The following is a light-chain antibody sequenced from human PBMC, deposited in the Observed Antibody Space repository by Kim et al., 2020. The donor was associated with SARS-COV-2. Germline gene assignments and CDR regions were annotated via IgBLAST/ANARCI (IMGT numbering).Light chain of an antibody. CDR2: DAS. J-gene: IGKJ1*01. CDR1: QGISSN. CDR3: QKYNGAPWT. V-gene: IGKV1-27*01. Sequence: DIQMTQSPSSLSASVGDRVTITCRASQGISSNVAWYQQKPGDVPKLLIYDASALLSGVPSRFSGSGSGTEFTLTISSLQPEDVATYYCQKYNGAPWTFGQGTKVDIK.